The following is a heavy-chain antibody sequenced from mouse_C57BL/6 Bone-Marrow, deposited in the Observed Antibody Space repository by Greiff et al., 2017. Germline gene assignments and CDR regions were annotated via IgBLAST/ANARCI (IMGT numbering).Heavy chain of an antibody. CDR3: ARMGYYDYDAWLAY. CDR2: INPNNGGT. CDR1: GYTFTDYN. J-gene: IGHJ3*01. V-gene: IGHV1-18*01. D-gene: IGHD2-4*01. Sequence: VQLQQSGPELVKPGASVKIPCTASGYTFTDYNMDWVKQSPGKSLEWIGDINPNNGGTIYNQKFKGKATLTVDTSSSTAYMELRSLTSEDTAVYYCARMGYYDYDAWLAYWGQGTLVTVSA.